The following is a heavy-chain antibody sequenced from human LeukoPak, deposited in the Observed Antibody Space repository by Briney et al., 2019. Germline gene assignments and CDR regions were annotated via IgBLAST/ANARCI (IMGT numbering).Heavy chain of an antibody. CDR3: ARTPDSRGYYDPHFDY. J-gene: IGHJ4*02. CDR1: GFSLSTSGMC. Sequence: SGPTLVNPTQTLTLTCTFSGFSLSTSGMCVSWIRQPPGKALEWLARIDWDDDKYYSTSLKTRLTISKDTSKNQVVLTMTNMDPVNTATYYCARTPDSRGYYDPHFDYSGQGTLVTVSS. D-gene: IGHD3-22*01. CDR2: IDWDDDK. V-gene: IGHV2-70*11.